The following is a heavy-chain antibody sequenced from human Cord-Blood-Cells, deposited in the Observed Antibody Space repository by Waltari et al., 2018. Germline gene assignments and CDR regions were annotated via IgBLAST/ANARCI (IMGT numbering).Heavy chain of an antibody. V-gene: IGHV4-34*01. Sequence: QVQLQQWGAGLLKPSETLSLTCAVYGGSFSGYYWSWIRQPPGKGLECIGEINHRGSANYSPALESGVTVSVDTSKSQFSLKLSSVTAADTAVYDCAREEGGWRQGTLVTVSS. CDR2: INHRGSA. CDR1: GGSFSGYY. D-gene: IGHD3-16*01. J-gene: IGHJ4*02. CDR3: AREEGG.